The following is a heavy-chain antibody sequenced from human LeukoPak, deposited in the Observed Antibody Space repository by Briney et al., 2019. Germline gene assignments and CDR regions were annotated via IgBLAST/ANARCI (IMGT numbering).Heavy chain of an antibody. V-gene: IGHV4-39*01. D-gene: IGHD6-13*01. CDR1: GGSMTSNNYY. Sequence: SETLSLTCTVSGGSMTSNNYYWGWIRQPPGKGLEWIGNIHYSGSTYYSPSLKNRVTISVDTSKNQFSLRLKSVTAADTAVYYCAGISSALSDYWGQGTLVTVSS. CDR3: AGISSALSDY. J-gene: IGHJ4*02. CDR2: IHYSGST.